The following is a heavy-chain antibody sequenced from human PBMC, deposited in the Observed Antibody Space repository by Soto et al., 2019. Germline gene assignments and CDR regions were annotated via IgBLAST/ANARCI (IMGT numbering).Heavy chain of an antibody. Sequence: EVQVVESGGGLIQPGGSLRLSCVASGFTFNIYWLHWVRQAPGKGLVWVSRIKFDESTTSYANSVKGRFTISRDNAKNTVFMQMNSLRADDKGVYYCARGIRNYYGVDVWGQATTVTVSS. CDR3: ARGIRNYYGVDV. CDR2: IKFDESTT. D-gene: IGHD5-18*01. V-gene: IGHV3-74*01. CDR1: GFTFNIYW. J-gene: IGHJ6*02.